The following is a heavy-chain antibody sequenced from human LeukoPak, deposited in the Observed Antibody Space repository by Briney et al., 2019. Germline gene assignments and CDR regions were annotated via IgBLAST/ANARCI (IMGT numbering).Heavy chain of an antibody. CDR3: AKANRDHLSHYYGVDV. J-gene: IGHJ6*02. V-gene: IGHV3-30*02. CDR1: GFSFSSYG. CDR2: IRHDGTET. Sequence: GGSLRLSCAASGFSFSSYGMHWLRQAPGKGPESVALIRHDGTETYHADSVKGRVTISRDDSKSTFYLQMNSLRPEDTAVYYCAKANRDHLSHYYGVDVWGPGTTV. D-gene: IGHD3-10*01.